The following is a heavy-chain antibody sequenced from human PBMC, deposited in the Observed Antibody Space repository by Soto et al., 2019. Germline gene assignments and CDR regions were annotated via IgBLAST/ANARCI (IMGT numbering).Heavy chain of an antibody. CDR2: IYYSGST. D-gene: IGHD3-22*01. CDR3: ARDVLYYYDSSGYYSYRWFDP. J-gene: IGHJ5*02. Sequence: PSETLSLTCTVSGGSISSGDYYWSWIRQPPGKGLECIGYIYYSGSTYYNPSLKSRVTISVDTSKNQFSLKLSSVTAADTAVYYCARDVLYYYDSSGYYSYRWFDPWGQGTLVTVSS. V-gene: IGHV4-30-4*01. CDR1: GGSISSGDYY.